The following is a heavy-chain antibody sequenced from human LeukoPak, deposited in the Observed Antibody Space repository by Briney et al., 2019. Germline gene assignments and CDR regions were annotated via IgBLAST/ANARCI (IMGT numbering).Heavy chain of an antibody. CDR3: ATGKEGGILWFGELFAY. CDR2: FDPEDGET. V-gene: IGHV1-24*01. J-gene: IGHJ4*02. D-gene: IGHD3-10*01. CDR1: GYTLTELS. Sequence: ASVKVSCKVSGYTLTELSMHWVRQAPGKGLERMVGFDPEDGETIYAQKFQGRVTMTEDTSTDTAYMELSSLRSEDTAVYYCATGKEGGILWFGELFAYWGQGTLVTVSS.